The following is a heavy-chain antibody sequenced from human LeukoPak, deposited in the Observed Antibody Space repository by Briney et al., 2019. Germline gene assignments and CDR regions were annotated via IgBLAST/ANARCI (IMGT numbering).Heavy chain of an antibody. CDR1: GFTFSSYA. Sequence: GGSLRLSCAASGFTFSSYAMHWVRQAPGKGLEWVAVISYDGSNKYYADSVEGRFTISRDNSKNTLYLQMNSLRAEDTAVYYCARDRIVVVTAIPYYYGMDVWGQGTTVTVSS. D-gene: IGHD2-21*02. V-gene: IGHV3-30-3*01. J-gene: IGHJ6*02. CDR3: ARDRIVVVTAIPYYYGMDV. CDR2: ISYDGSNK.